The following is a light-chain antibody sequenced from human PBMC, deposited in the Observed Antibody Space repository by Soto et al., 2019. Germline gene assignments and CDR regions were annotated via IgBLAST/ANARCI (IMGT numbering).Light chain of an antibody. CDR3: CSYVGGYSYV. J-gene: IGLJ1*01. CDR2: DVS. CDR1: SSDVGDYNS. Sequence: QSVRTQPRSVSGSPGQSVTVSSIGPSSDVGDYNSVSWYQQHPGKAPKLMIYDVSKRPSGVPDRFSGSKSGNTASLTISGLQAEDEADYYCCSYVGGYSYVFGIGTKVTVL. V-gene: IGLV2-11*01.